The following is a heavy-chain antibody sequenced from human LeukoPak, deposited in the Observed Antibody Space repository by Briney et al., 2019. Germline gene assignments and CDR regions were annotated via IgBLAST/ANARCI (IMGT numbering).Heavy chain of an antibody. D-gene: IGHD2-15*01. Sequence: SETLSLTCTVSRGSISTSNYYWGWVRQPPGKALEWIGNIFYSGSTYYSPSLKSRVTISVDTSKNQFSLKLSSVTAADTAVYYCARVRYCSGGSCNFDYWGQGTLVTVSS. J-gene: IGHJ4*02. V-gene: IGHV4-39*07. CDR3: ARVRYCSGGSCNFDY. CDR1: RGSISTSNYY. CDR2: IFYSGST.